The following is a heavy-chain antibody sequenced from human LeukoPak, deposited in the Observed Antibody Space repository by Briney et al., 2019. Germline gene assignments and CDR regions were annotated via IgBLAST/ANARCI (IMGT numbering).Heavy chain of an antibody. D-gene: IGHD3-10*01. Sequence: PGRSLRLSCAASGFTFSSYGMHWVRQAPGQGLEWMGIINPSGGSTSYAQKFQGRVTMTRDTSTSTVYMELSSLRSEDTAVYYCARLGIQDYYGSGSYSNYFDYWGQGTLVTVSS. CDR1: GFTFSSYG. CDR2: INPSGGST. V-gene: IGHV1-46*01. CDR3: ARLGIQDYYGSGSYSNYFDY. J-gene: IGHJ4*02.